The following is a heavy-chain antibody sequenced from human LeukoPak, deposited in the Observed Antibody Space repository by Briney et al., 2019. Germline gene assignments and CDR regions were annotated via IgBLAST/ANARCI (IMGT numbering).Heavy chain of an antibody. D-gene: IGHD3-22*01. CDR3: ARVGYYDSSGYRGYYYYYMDV. V-gene: IGHV4-61*02. CDR1: GGSISSGSYY. CDR2: IYTSGST. Sequence: SQTLSLTCTVSGGSISSGSYYWSWIRQPGGKGLEWIGRIYTSGSTNYNPSLKSRVTISVDTSKNQFSLKLSSVTAADTAVYYCARVGYYDSSGYRGYYYYYMDVWGKGTTVTVSS. J-gene: IGHJ6*03.